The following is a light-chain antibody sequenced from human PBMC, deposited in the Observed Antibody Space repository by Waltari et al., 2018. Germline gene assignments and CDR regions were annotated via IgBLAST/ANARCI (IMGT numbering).Light chain of an antibody. J-gene: IGLJ2*01. CDR1: SSTIRAGYD. V-gene: IGLV1-40*01. CDR3: QSYDSSLSGRI. CDR2: INS. Sequence: QFVLTQPPSVSGTPGQRVTISCPRRSSTIRAGYDVPWYQLLPGTAPKLPILINSRRPSGVPDRFSGSRSGTSASLAITGLRPEDEADYYCQSYDSSLSGRIFGGGTKVTVL.